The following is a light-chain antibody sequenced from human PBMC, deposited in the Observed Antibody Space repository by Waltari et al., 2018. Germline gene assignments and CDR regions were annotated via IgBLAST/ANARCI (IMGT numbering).Light chain of an antibody. CDR1: SSNIGNNF. CDR3: ATWDDSLSGPV. V-gene: IGLV1-47*01. J-gene: IGLJ3*02. Sequence: QSVLTQAPSESGTPGQTVTISCSGSSSNIGNNFVYWYKQVPGMAPKLLIHENDQRPSGVPDRFSGSKSGSSASLAISGLRSEDEADYYCATWDDSLSGPVFGGGTNLTVL. CDR2: END.